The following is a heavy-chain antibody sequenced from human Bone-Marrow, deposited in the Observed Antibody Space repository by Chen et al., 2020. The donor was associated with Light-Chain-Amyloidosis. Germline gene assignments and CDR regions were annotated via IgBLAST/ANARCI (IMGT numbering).Heavy chain of an antibody. CDR3: ARDTGFFGMDV. CDR1: GFDFFRHS. CDR2: ISGSSSYK. V-gene: IGHV3-21*02. J-gene: IGHJ6*02. D-gene: IGHD4-17*01. Sequence: EVQLVESGGGLVKPGGSLRISCAGSGFDFFRHSLNWVRQAPGKGLEWVSFISGSSSYKYYADSGRGRFTVSRDNTDNSLYLEMQSLRAEDTAVYYCARDTGFFGMDVWGPGTTVTVSS.